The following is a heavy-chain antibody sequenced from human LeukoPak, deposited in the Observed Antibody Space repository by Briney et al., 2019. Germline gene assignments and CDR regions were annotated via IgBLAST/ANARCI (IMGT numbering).Heavy chain of an antibody. Sequence: ASVKVSCKASGYTFTSYGITWVRQAPGQGLEWMGIINPSGGSTSYAQKFQGRVTMTRDMSTSTVYMELSSLRSEDTAVYYCARYGWVNDSSGYYYYFDYWGQGTLVTVSS. J-gene: IGHJ4*02. CDR3: ARYGWVNDSSGYYYYFDY. CDR2: INPSGGST. V-gene: IGHV1-46*01. CDR1: GYTFTSYG. D-gene: IGHD3-22*01.